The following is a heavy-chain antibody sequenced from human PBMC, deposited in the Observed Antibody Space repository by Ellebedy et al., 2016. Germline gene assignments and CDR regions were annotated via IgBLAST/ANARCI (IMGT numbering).Heavy chain of an antibody. J-gene: IGHJ4*02. D-gene: IGHD4-23*01. CDR3: AKEVRGVGYGGSPFDY. CDR2: ISGSGGST. CDR1: GFTFSSYS. V-gene: IGHV3-23*01. Sequence: GGSLRLSCAASGFTFSSYSMNWVRQAPGKGLEWVSAISGSGGSTYYADSVKGRFTISRDNSKNTLYLQMNSLRAEDTAVYYCAKEVRGVGYGGSPFDYWGQGTLVTVSS.